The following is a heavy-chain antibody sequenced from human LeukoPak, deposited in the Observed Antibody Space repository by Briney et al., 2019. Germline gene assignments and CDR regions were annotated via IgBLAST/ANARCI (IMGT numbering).Heavy chain of an antibody. J-gene: IGHJ6*03. CDR3: ARGPIGFCSGGSCYSGMVYMDV. CDR1: AASIRSGTFY. CDR2: INHSGST. V-gene: IGHV4-39*07. D-gene: IGHD2-15*01. Sequence: SETLSLTCIVSAASIRSGTFYWGWIRQPPGKGLEWVGEINHSGSTNYNPSLKSRVTISVDTSKNQFSLKLSSVTAADTAVYYCARGPIGFCSGGSCYSGMVYMDVWGKGTTVTVSS.